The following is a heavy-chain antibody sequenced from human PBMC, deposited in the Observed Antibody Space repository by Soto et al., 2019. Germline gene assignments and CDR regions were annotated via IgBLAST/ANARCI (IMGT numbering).Heavy chain of an antibody. D-gene: IGHD1-26*01. V-gene: IGHV3-7*01. CDR1: GFTFRNYW. CDR2: IKQDGSQT. CDR3: ATRPHSSTTTPYLGVFVY. Sequence: EVHLVESGGGLVHPGGSLSLSCAASGFTFRNYWMSWVRQAPGKGLEWVANIKQDGSQTYYADSVKGRFTISRDNARSSVFLQMINLRDDDTAIYRCATRPHSSTTTPYLGVFVYWGRGTLVTVSS. J-gene: IGHJ4*02.